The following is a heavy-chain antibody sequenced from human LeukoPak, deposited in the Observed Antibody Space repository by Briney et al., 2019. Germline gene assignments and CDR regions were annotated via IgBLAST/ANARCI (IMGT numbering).Heavy chain of an antibody. CDR1: GGSISSGGYY. CDR2: IYYSGST. D-gene: IGHD1-1*01. CDR3: ARDTRGYYGMDV. Sequence: SQTLSLTCTVSGGSISSGGYYWSWIRQHPGKGLEWIGYIYYSGSTYYNPSLKSRVTISVDTSKNQFSLKLSSVTAADTAVYYCARDTRGYYGMDVWGQGTLVTVSS. J-gene: IGHJ6*02. V-gene: IGHV4-31*03.